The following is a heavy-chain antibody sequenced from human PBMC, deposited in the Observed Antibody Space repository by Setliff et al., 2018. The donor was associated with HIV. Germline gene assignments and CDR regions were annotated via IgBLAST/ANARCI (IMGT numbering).Heavy chain of an antibody. V-gene: IGHV3-23*01. CDR2: ISGSGGTT. CDR1: GFTFSNYS. Sequence: GGSLRLSCPASGFTFSNYSMNWVRQAPWKGLEWVSAISGSGGTTYYADSVKGRLTISRDNSKNTLHLQMTSLRAEDTAVYYCAKAIDKGSVRMDVWGKGTTVTVSS. J-gene: IGHJ6*04. CDR3: AKAIDKGSVRMDV. D-gene: IGHD1-1*01.